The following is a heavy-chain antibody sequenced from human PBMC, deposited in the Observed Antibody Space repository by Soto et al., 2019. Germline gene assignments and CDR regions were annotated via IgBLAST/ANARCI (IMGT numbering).Heavy chain of an antibody. CDR1: GGSISSSSYY. CDR2: IYYSGST. V-gene: IGHV4-39*01. CDR3: ARQSVFGVVIIPQYYYYGMDV. Sequence: PSETLSLTCTVSGGSISSSSYYWGWIRQPPGKGLEWIGSIYYSGSTYYNPSLKSRVTISVDTSKNQFSLKLSSVTAADTAVYYCARQSVFGVVIIPQYYYYGMDVWGQGTTVTVSS. D-gene: IGHD3-3*01. J-gene: IGHJ6*02.